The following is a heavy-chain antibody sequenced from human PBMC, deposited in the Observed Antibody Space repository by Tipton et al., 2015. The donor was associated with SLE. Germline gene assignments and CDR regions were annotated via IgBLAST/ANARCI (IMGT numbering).Heavy chain of an antibody. CDR3: ARVGYSSSWYKGGY. J-gene: IGHJ4*02. D-gene: IGHD6-13*01. CDR2: IYYSGST. V-gene: IGHV4-59*11. CDR1: GGSISSHY. Sequence: TLSLTCTVSGGSISSHYWSWIRQPPGKGLEWIGSIYYSGSTYYNPSLKSRVTISVDTSKNQFSLKLSSVTAADTAVYYCARVGYSSSWYKGGYWGQGTLVTVSS.